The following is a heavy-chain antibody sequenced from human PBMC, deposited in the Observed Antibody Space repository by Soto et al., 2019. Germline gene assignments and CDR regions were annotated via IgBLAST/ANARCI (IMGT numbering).Heavy chain of an antibody. CDR2: ISYDGSNK. CDR1: GFTFSSYG. Sequence: PGGSLRLSCAASGFTFSSYGMHWVRQDPGKGLEWVAVISYDGSNKYYADSVKGRFTISRDNSKNTLYLQMNSLRAEDTAVYYCAKDTWSIAAPLDYWGQGTLVTVSS. D-gene: IGHD6-6*01. J-gene: IGHJ4*02. V-gene: IGHV3-30*18. CDR3: AKDTWSIAAPLDY.